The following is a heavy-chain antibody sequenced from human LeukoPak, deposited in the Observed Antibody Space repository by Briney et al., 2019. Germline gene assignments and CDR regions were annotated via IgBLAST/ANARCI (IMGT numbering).Heavy chain of an antibody. CDR2: ISSSSSYI. V-gene: IGHV3-21*01. CDR3: ASPQGIAVAGSKGGYYNWFDP. Sequence: PGGSLRLSCAASGFTFSSYSMNWVRQAPGKGLEWVSSISSSSSYIYYADSVKGRFTISRDNAKNSLYLQMNSLRAEDTAVYYCASPQGIAVAGSKGGYYNWFDPWSQGTLVTVSS. CDR1: GFTFSSYS. D-gene: IGHD6-19*01. J-gene: IGHJ5*02.